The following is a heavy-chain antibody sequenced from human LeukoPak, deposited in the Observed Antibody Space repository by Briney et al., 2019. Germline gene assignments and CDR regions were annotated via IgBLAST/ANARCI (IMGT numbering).Heavy chain of an antibody. CDR2: IYYSAST. CDR3: ARRGYYGSGIDM. V-gene: IGHV4-31*03. CDR1: GGPISSGGYY. D-gene: IGHD3-10*01. J-gene: IGHJ3*02. Sequence: LSLTCTVSGGPISSGGYYWSWIRQHPGKGLERIGYIYYSASTYYTPSLKSRVTISVDTSKNEFSLKLSYVTAADTAVYYCARRGYYGSGIDMWGEGTMVSVSS.